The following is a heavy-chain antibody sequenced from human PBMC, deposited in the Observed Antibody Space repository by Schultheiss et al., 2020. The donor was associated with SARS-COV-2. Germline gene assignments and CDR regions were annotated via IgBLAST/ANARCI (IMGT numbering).Heavy chain of an antibody. D-gene: IGHD4-17*01. Sequence: GGSLRLSCAASGFTFDDYAMHWVLQAPGKGLEWVSRISWNGGSIGYADSVKGRFTISRDNAKNSLYLQMNSLRAEDMALYYCAKDHSRGDYVWGYFDYWGQGTLVTVSS. CDR1: GFTFDDYA. CDR2: ISWNGGSI. V-gene: IGHV3-9*03. CDR3: AKDHSRGDYVWGYFDY. J-gene: IGHJ4*02.